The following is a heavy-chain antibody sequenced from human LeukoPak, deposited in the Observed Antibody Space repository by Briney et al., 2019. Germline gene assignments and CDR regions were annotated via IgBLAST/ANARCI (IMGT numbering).Heavy chain of an antibody. CDR1: GGSISSGSYY. Sequence: SQTLSLTCTVSGGSISSGSYYWGWIRQPAGKGLEWIGRIYTSGSTNYNPSLKSRVTISVDTSKNQFSLKLSSVTAADTAVYYCARARGGGSYRGYYFDYWGQGTLVTVSS. J-gene: IGHJ4*02. CDR3: ARARGGGSYRGYYFDY. V-gene: IGHV4-61*02. D-gene: IGHD1-26*01. CDR2: IYTSGST.